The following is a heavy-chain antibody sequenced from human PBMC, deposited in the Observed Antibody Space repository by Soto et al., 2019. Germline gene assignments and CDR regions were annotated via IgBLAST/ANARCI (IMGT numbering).Heavy chain of an antibody. CDR3: ARVGYSSGWLPDY. CDR2: ISYI. Sequence: EVLLVESGGGLVKPGGSLRLSCAASGFTFSSYSMISYIYFADSLKGRFTISRDNAKNSLYLQMNSLRAEDTAVYYCARVGYSSGWLPDYWGQGTLVTVSS. V-gene: IGHV3-21*01. CDR1: GFTFSSYS. D-gene: IGHD6-19*01. J-gene: IGHJ4*02.